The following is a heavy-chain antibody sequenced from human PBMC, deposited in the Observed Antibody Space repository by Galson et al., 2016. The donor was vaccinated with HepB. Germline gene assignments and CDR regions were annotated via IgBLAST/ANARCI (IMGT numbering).Heavy chain of an antibody. J-gene: IGHJ4*02. D-gene: IGHD6-13*01. V-gene: IGHV2-5*02. CDR1: GFSLSTSGVG. Sequence: PALVKPTQTLTVTCTFSGFSLSTSGVGVGWIRQPPGKALEWLALIYWDDDKRYSPSLKSRLTITKDTSKNQVVLTMTNMDPVDTATYHCAHSTAAAGSMYIEFDYWGQGTLVTVSS. CDR3: AHSTAAAGSMYIEFDY. CDR2: IYWDDDK.